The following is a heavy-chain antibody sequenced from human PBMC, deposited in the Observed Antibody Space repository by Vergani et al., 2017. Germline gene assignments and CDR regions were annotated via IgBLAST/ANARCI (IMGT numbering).Heavy chain of an antibody. CDR2: IIPILGTA. CDR3: ARSGKSITIFGVVTLSFDY. Sequence: QVQLVQSGSELKKPGSSVKVSCKASGGTFSTYAISWVRQAPGQGLEWMGGIIPILGTANYAQNFQGRVTITADESTSTAYMELSSLRSEDTAVYYCARSGKSITIFGVVTLSFDYWGQGTLVTVSS. D-gene: IGHD3-3*01. J-gene: IGHJ4*02. V-gene: IGHV1-69*01. CDR1: GGTFSTYA.